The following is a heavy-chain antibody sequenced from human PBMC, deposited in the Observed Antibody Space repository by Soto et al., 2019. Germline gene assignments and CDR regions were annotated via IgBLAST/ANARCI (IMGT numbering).Heavy chain of an antibody. CDR1: GGSISSSNW. Sequence: QVQLQESGPGLVRPSGTLSLTCAVSGGSISSSNWWSCVRQPPGKGLEWIREIYHSGSTNYNPSLKSRVTISVDKSKNQCSLKLSSVTAADSAVYYCARAAMGGSSWPFDYWGQGTLVTVSS. CDR2: IYHSGST. CDR3: ARAAMGGSSWPFDY. D-gene: IGHD6-13*01. V-gene: IGHV4-4*02. J-gene: IGHJ4*02.